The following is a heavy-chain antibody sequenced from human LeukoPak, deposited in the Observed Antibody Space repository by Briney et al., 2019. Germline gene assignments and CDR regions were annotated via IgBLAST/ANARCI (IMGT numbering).Heavy chain of an antibody. CDR1: GFTFSSYA. J-gene: IGHJ4*02. V-gene: IGHV3-23*01. D-gene: IGHD2-15*01. Sequence: GGSLRLSCAASGFTFSSYAMSWVRQAPGKGLEWVSGISGSGGSTYYADSVKGRFTVSRDNSKNTLFLQMNSQRAEDTAVYYCAKGYCGGGSCLWIDYWGQGTLVTVSS. CDR2: ISGSGGST. CDR3: AKGYCGGGSCLWIDY.